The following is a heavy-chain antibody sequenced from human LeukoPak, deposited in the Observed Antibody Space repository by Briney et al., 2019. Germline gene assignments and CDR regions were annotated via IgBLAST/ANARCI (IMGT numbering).Heavy chain of an antibody. J-gene: IGHJ4*02. CDR2: IYPSDSDT. CDR3: ARHVTGIGAAGMI. D-gene: IGHD6-13*01. V-gene: IGHV5-51*01. CDR1: GYSFTSNW. Sequence: GESLKISCKGSGYSFTSNWIGWVRQLPGKGLEWMGIIYPSDSDTRYSPSFQGQVTISADKSISTAYLQWSSLKASDTAMYYCARHVTGIGAAGMIWGQGTLVTVSS.